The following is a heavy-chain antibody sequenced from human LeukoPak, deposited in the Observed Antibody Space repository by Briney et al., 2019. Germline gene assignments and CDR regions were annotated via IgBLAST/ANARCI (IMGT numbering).Heavy chain of an antibody. CDR1: GSTFSSYE. Sequence: GGSLRLSCAASGSTFSSYEMNWVRQAPGKGLEWVSYISSSGSTIYYADSVKGRFTISRDNAKNSLYLQMNSLRAEDTAVYYCAKGRQYQLLWWGQGTLVTVSS. CDR2: ISSSGSTI. V-gene: IGHV3-48*03. D-gene: IGHD2-2*01. CDR3: AKGRQYQLLW. J-gene: IGHJ4*02.